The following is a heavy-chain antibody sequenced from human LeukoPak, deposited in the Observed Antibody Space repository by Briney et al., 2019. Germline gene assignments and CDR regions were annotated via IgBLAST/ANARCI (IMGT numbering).Heavy chain of an antibody. Sequence: QPGRSLRLSCAASGFSFGDDAMSWFRQAPGKGLEWVGLIRRRANGGTTEYAASVKGRFTISRDDSNRIAYLQMNSLKTEDTAVYYCARAIQEPDGSGYYCNSWGQGTLVTVSS. CDR2: IRRRANGGTT. CDR3: ARAIQEPDGSGYYCNS. CDR1: GFSFGDDA. D-gene: IGHD3-22*01. J-gene: IGHJ1*01. V-gene: IGHV3-49*03.